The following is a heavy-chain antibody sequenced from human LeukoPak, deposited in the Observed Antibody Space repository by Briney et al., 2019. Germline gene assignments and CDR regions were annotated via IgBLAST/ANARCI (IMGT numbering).Heavy chain of an antibody. J-gene: IGHJ4*02. V-gene: IGHV3-30*02. D-gene: IGHD2-15*01. CDR1: GFTFSSYG. Sequence: GGSLRLSCAASGFTFSSYGMHWVRQAPGKGLEWVAFIRYDGSNKYYADSVKGRFTISRDNARKSLYLQMNSLRAEDTAIYYCARDSDVHCSGGSCTNFDYWGQGTRVAVSS. CDR3: ARDSDVHCSGGSCTNFDY. CDR2: IRYDGSNK.